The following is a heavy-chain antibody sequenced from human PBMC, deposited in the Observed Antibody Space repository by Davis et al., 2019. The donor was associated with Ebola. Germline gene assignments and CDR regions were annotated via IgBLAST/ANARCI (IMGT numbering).Heavy chain of an antibody. CDR2: VSSSSSYI. Sequence: PGGSLRLSCAASGFTFSSYSMNWVRQAPGKGLEWVSSVSSSSSYIYYADSVKGRFTISRDNAKNSLYLQMNSLRAEDTAVYYCAKDVTIFGKGYYYMDVWGKGTTVTVSS. CDR1: GFTFSSYS. CDR3: AKDVTIFGKGYYYMDV. V-gene: IGHV3-21*01. J-gene: IGHJ6*03. D-gene: IGHD3-3*01.